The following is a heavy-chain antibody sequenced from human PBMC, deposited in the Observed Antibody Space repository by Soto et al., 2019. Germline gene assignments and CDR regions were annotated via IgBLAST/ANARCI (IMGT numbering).Heavy chain of an antibody. CDR2: LKPSTGDT. J-gene: IGHJ5*02. CDR3: ARSTVGPTKQTNWIRT. V-gene: IGHV1-2*02. CDR1: GYTFTDYY. Sequence: ASVKVSCKASGYTFTDYYIHWVRQAPGQGFEWLGWLKPSTGDTNYAQKFQGRVTMTGDASITTAYLELFSLTSDDTALYFCARSTVGPTKQTNWIRTWAQGP. D-gene: IGHD1-26*01.